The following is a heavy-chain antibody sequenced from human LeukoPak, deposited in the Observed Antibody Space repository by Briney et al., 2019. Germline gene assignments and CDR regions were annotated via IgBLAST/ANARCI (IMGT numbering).Heavy chain of an antibody. V-gene: IGHV3-21*01. Sequence: GGSLRLSCAASGFTFSSYSMNWVRQAPGKGLEWVSSISSSSSYIYYADPVKGRLTISRDNAKNSLYLQMNSLRAEDTAVYYCARGAYYYDSSGYYDWGQGTLVTVSS. CDR3: ARGAYYYDSSGYYD. CDR1: GFTFSSYS. CDR2: ISSSSSYI. D-gene: IGHD3-22*01. J-gene: IGHJ4*02.